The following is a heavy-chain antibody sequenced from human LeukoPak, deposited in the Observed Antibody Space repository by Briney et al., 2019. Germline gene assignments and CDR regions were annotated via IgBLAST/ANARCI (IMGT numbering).Heavy chain of an antibody. CDR1: AFTFRSYA. CDR3: ARDPFDSSGYHDAFDI. J-gene: IGHJ3*02. V-gene: IGHV3-48*04. Sequence: GGSLRLSCAASAFTFRSYAMIWVRQAPGKGQEWVSYISSSGSTIYYADSVKGRFTISRDNAKNSLYLQMNSLRAEDTAVYYCARDPFDSSGYHDAFDIWGQGTMVTVSS. D-gene: IGHD3-22*01. CDR2: ISSSGSTI.